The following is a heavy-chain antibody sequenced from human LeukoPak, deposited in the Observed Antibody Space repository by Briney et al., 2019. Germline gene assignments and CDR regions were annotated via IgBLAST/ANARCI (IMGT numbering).Heavy chain of an antibody. CDR3: ARGPSSQFRTDY. V-gene: IGHV3-48*01. CDR2: IGRSSSPI. Sequence: GGSLRLSCAASGVTLSTYAMNWVRQAPGKGLEWVSYIGRSSSPIYYADSVKGRFTISRDNAKNSLYLQMNGLRAEDTAVYYCARGPSSQFRTDYWGQGTLVTVSS. J-gene: IGHJ4*02. D-gene: IGHD2-2*01. CDR1: GVTLSTYA.